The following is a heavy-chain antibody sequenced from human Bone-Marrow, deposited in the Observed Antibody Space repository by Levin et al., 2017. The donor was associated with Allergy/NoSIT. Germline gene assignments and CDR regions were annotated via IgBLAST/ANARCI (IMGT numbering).Heavy chain of an antibody. V-gene: IGHV3-53*01. CDR2: IYSGGST. J-gene: IGHJ6*03. D-gene: IGHD3-10*01. CDR1: GFTVSSNY. Sequence: PGGSLRLSCAASGFTVSSNYMSWVRQAPGKGLEWVSVIYSGGSTYYADSVKGRFTISRDNSKNTLYLQMNSLRAEDTAVYYCAKNVYGSGSYYPYDYYYYMDGWGKGTTVTVSS. CDR3: AKNVYGSGSYYPYDYYYYMDG.